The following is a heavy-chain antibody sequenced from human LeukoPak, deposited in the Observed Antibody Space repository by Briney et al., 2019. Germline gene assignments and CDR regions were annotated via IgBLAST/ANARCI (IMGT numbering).Heavy chain of an antibody. CDR2: INSDGSST. CDR1: GFTFSSYW. D-gene: IGHD3-10*01. J-gene: IGHJ5*02. Sequence: GGSLRLSCAASGFTFSSYWMHWVRQAPGKGLVWVSRINSDGSSTSYADSVKGRFTTSRDNAKNTLYLQMNSLRAEDTAVYYCARHTYYYGSGSYYSDGWFDPWGQGTLVTVSS. CDR3: ARHTYYYGSGSYYSDGWFDP. V-gene: IGHV3-74*01.